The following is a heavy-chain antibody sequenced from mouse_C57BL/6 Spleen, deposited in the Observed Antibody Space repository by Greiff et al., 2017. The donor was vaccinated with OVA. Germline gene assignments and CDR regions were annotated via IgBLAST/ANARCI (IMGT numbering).Heavy chain of an antibody. CDR3: ASLNWAWFAY. CDR1: GYTFTDYN. D-gene: IGHD4-1*01. Sequence: EVKLMESGPELVKPGASVKMSCKASGYTFTDYNMHWVKQSHGKSLEWIGYINPNNGGTSYNQKFKGKATLTVNKSSSTAYMELRSLTSEDSAVYYCASLNWAWFAYWGQGTLVTVSA. V-gene: IGHV1-22*01. CDR2: INPNNGGT. J-gene: IGHJ3*01.